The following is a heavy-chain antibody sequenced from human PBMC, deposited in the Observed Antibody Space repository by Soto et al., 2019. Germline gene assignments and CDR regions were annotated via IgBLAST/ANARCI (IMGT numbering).Heavy chain of an antibody. V-gene: IGHV3-30*18. J-gene: IGHJ5*02. Sequence: PGGSLRLSCAASGLTFSSYGMHWVRQAPGKGLEWVAVISYDGSNKYYADSVKGRFTISRDNSKNTLYLQMNSLRAEDTAVYYCAKEGYNWNDGFDPWGQGTLVTVSS. CDR1: GLTFSSYG. D-gene: IGHD1-1*01. CDR3: AKEGYNWNDGFDP. CDR2: ISYDGSNK.